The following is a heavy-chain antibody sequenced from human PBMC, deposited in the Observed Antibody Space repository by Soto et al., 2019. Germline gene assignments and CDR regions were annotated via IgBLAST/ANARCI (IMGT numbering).Heavy chain of an antibody. CDR2: IWDNGSTK. Sequence: QVQLVESGGGVVQPGRSLTLSCAASGFTFNNYGMHWVRQAPGKGLEWVAIIWDNGSTKYYADSVKGRFTISRDTSKSTLYLQMNSPRAEDTAIYFCARDRNRVGGHNWFDSWGQGTLVTVSS. D-gene: IGHD3-16*01. J-gene: IGHJ5*01. CDR1: GFTFNNYG. CDR3: ARDRNRVGGHNWFDS. V-gene: IGHV3-33*01.